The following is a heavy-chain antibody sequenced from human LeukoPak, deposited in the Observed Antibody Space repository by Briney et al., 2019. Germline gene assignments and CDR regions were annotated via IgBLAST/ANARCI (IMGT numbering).Heavy chain of an antibody. CDR2: IYSGGST. CDR1: GFTVSSNY. D-gene: IGHD3-10*01. Sequence: GGSLRLSCAASGFTVSSNYMTWVRQAPGKGLEWVSVIYSGGSTYYADSVKGRFTVSRDNSKNTLYLQMNSLRAEDTAIYYCAKRNTMVRGGPCFDNWGQGLLVTVSS. J-gene: IGHJ4*02. CDR3: AKRNTMVRGGPCFDN. V-gene: IGHV3-53*01.